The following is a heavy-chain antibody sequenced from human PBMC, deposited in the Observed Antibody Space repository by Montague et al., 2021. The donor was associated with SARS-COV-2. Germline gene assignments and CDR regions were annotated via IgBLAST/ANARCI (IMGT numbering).Heavy chain of an antibody. D-gene: IGHD6-13*01. CDR1: GGSFSAYY. CDR2: INHSGST. Sequence: SETLSLTCAVYGGSFSAYYWSWICYPPGKGPERIGEINHSGSTTYNPSLKSRVPISVDTSKNQYSLKLSSVTAADTAVYYCARTDYISSWFGAKKWFDLWGQGTLVTVSS. V-gene: IGHV4-34*01. CDR3: ARTDYISSWFGAKKWFDL. J-gene: IGHJ5*02.